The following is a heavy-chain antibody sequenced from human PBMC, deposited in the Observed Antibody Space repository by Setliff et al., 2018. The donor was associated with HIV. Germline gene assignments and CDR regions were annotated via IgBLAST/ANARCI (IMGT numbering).Heavy chain of an antibody. D-gene: IGHD6-13*01. J-gene: IGHJ6*02. CDR3: ARPDRRWYARGRDPLYGMDV. CDR1: GYIFTNYA. Sequence: ASVKVSCKASGYIFTNYAMQWVRQAPGQGLEWMGWINAGNGSTKYSQKFQGRVTITRDTFASTAYMELSSLRSEDTAVYYCARPDRRWYARGRDPLYGMDVWGQGTTVTVSS. V-gene: IGHV1-3*01. CDR2: INAGNGST.